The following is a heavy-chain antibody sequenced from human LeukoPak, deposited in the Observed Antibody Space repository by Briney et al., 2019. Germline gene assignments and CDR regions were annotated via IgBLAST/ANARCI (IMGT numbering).Heavy chain of an antibody. CDR1: GDSVSSNSAA. CDR3: AREFTSADYFDY. CDR2: TYYRSKWYN. V-gene: IGHV6-1*01. Sequence: SQTLSLTCALSGDSVSSNSAAWHWIRQSPSRGLEWLGTTYYRSKWYNDYAVSVKSRITINSDTSKNQFSLHLNSVTPEDTAVYYCAREFTSADYFDYWGQGTLVTVSS. J-gene: IGHJ4*02.